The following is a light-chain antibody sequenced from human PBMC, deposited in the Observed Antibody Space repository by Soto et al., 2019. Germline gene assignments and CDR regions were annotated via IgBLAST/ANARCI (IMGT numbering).Light chain of an antibody. CDR1: TSDVGTYNL. CDR2: GGS. CDR3: CSYAGSSTWV. V-gene: IGLV2-23*01. J-gene: IGLJ3*02. Sequence: QSALTQPASVSGSPGQSITISCTGTTSDVGTYNLVSWYQQHPGKAPKLMIYGGSKRPLGVSYRFSGSKSGNTASLKFSGLQAEEEAGYYCCSYAGSSTWVFGGGTKLTVL.